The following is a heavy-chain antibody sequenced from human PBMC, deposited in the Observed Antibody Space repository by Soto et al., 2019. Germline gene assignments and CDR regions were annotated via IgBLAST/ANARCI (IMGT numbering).Heavy chain of an antibody. CDR3: AGGGTTIDS. D-gene: IGHD3-16*01. CDR2: ISAYNGNT. Sequence: QVQLVQSGAEVKKPGASVKVSCKASGYTFTNFGISWLRQAPGQGLEWMGWISAYNGNTNYAQNFQGRVTMTTDTSTSTAYMELRSLRYEDAAVYYCAGGGTTIDSWGQGTLVTVSS. CDR1: GYTFTNFG. V-gene: IGHV1-18*01. J-gene: IGHJ4*02.